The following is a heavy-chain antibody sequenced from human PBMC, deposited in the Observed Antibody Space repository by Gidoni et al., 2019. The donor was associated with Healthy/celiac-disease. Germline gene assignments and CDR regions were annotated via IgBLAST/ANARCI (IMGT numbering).Heavy chain of an antibody. V-gene: IGHV1-18*01. J-gene: IGHJ4*02. CDR2: ISAYNGNT. CDR3: ARVGVLRYFDWLSKYFDY. D-gene: IGHD3-9*01. Sequence: QVQLVQSGAEVKKPGASVKVSCKASGYTFTSYGISWVRQAPGQGLEWMGWISAYNGNTNDAQKLQGRVTMTTDTSTSTAYMELRSLRSDDTAVYYCARVGVLRYFDWLSKYFDYWGQGTLVTVSS. CDR1: GYTFTSYG.